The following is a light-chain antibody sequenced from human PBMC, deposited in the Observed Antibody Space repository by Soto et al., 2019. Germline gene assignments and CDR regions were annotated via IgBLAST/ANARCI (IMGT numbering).Light chain of an antibody. V-gene: IGKV1-5*01. Sequence: IQMTQSPSTLSASVGDRVTITCRASQSISSWLAWYQQKPGKAPKLLIYEATNLQSGVPPRFSGSGSGTEFTLTISSLQPDDFATYYCQQYNSSPWTFGQGTKVDIK. CDR3: QQYNSSPWT. CDR1: QSISSW. CDR2: EAT. J-gene: IGKJ1*01.